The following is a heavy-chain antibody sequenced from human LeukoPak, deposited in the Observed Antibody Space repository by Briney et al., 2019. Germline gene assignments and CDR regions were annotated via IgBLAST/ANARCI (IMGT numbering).Heavy chain of an antibody. CDR2: ISSSSSYI. V-gene: IGHV3-21*04. D-gene: IGHD2-21*02. Sequence: GGSLRLSCAASGFTFSSYSMNWVRQAPGKGLEWVSSISSSSSYIYYADSVKGRFTISRDNSKNSLYLQMNSLRTEDTALYYCAKAYCGGDCYSRSNYYYYMDVWGKGTTVTVSS. CDR3: AKAYCGGDCYSRSNYYYYMDV. CDR1: GFTFSSYS. J-gene: IGHJ6*03.